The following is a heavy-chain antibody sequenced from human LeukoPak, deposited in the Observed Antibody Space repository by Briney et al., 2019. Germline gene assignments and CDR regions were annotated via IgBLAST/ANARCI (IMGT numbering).Heavy chain of an antibody. CDR2: IWYDGSNK. CDR3: ASHYDSSGFDY. Sequence: PGRSLRLSCAASGFTFSSYGMHWVRQAPGKGQEWMAVIWYDGSNKYYADSVKGRFTISRDNSKNTLYLQMNSLRAEDTAVYYCASHYDSSGFDYWGQGTLVTVSS. CDR1: GFTFSSYG. D-gene: IGHD3-22*01. J-gene: IGHJ4*02. V-gene: IGHV3-33*01.